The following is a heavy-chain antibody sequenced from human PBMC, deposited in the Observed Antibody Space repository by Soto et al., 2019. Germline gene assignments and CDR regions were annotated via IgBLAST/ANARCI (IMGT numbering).Heavy chain of an antibody. Sequence: PGGSLRLSCAASGFIFSSLAMSWVRQAPGKGLEWVSAIPGSADSTYYADSVKGRSTTSRDNSKNTLYLQMNSLRAEDTAVYYCAKKLPEAGSHFAFDIWGHGTMVTV. CDR3: AKKLPEAGSHFAFDI. V-gene: IGHV3-23*01. CDR2: IPGSADST. CDR1: GFIFSSLA. D-gene: IGHD2-2*01. J-gene: IGHJ3*02.